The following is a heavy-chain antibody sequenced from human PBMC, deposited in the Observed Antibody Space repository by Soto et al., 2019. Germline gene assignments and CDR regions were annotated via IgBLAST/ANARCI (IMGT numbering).Heavy chain of an antibody. CDR2: INHSGST. D-gene: IGHD6-19*01. CDR3: ARGLRLGNSIAVAGYYFDY. CDR1: GGSFSGYY. J-gene: IGHJ4*02. Sequence: QVQLQQWGAGLLKPPETLSLTCAVYGGSFSGYYWSWIRQPPGKGLEWIGEINHSGSTNYNPSLKSRVTISVDTSKNQFSLKLSSVTAADTAVYYCARGLRLGNSIAVAGYYFDYWGQGTLVTVSS. V-gene: IGHV4-34*01.